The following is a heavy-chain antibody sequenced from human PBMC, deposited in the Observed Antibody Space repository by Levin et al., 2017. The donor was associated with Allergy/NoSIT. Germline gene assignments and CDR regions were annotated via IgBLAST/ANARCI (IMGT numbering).Heavy chain of an antibody. CDR3: AKPRIAARWRDAFDI. J-gene: IGHJ3*02. D-gene: IGHD6-13*01. CDR2: LSGGGIST. V-gene: IGHV3-23*01. Sequence: GESLKISCAASGFTFSSYAMNWVRQAPGKGLEWVSALSGGGISTYYADSVKGRFTISRDNSKNTLYLQMNSLRAEDTAVYYCAKPRIAARWRDAFDIWGQGTMVTVSS. CDR1: GFTFSSYA.